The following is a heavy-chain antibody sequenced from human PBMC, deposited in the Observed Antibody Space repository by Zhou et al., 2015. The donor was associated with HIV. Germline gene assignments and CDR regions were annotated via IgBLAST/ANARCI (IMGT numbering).Heavy chain of an antibody. V-gene: IGHV3-74*02. J-gene: IGHJ4*02. D-gene: IGHD3-16*01. CDR2: INEDGSRT. CDR1: AFTFNNYW. CDR3: ARGLFGASVGHDC. Sequence: EVQLVESGGGLVQPGGSLRLSCAASAFTFNNYWMHWVRQVPGKGLVWVSRINEDGSRTNYADSAKGRFTISRDNAKNTVYLQMNSLRGEDTALYYCARGLFGASVGHDCWGQGTLVTVSS.